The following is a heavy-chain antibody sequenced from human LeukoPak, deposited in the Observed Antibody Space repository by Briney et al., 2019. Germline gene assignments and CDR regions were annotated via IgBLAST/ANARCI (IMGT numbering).Heavy chain of an antibody. J-gene: IGHJ4*02. V-gene: IGHV1-46*01. D-gene: IGHD3-10*01. CDR1: GYTFTSFY. CDR3: AKDGSGSYLYY. CDR2: INPCGGST. Sequence: GASVKVSCKASGYTFTSFYIHWVRQAPGQGREWMGIINPCGGSTSYAQRFQGRVTMTRDMSTSTVYMELSSLKSEDTAVYYCAKDGSGSYLYYWGQGTLVTVSS.